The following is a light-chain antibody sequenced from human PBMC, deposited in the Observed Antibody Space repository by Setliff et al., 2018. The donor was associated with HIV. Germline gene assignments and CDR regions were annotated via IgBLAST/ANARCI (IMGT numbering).Light chain of an antibody. J-gene: IGLJ1*01. V-gene: IGLV2-14*03. CDR1: SSDVGGYNY. Sequence: QSALTQPASVSGSPGQSITISCTATSSDVGGYNYVSWYQQHPGKAPKLMISAVSNRPSGVSNRFSGSKSSNTASLTISGLQAEDEADYYCSSYASRTPLYVFGTGTKVTVL. CDR2: AVS. CDR3: SSYASRTPLYV.